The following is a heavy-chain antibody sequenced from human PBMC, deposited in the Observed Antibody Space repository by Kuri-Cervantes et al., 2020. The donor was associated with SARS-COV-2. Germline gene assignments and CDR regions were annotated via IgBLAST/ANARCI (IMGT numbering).Heavy chain of an antibody. CDR3: ARERDCGGDCYSLGGMDV. CDR1: GLTFSSYA. Sequence: GGSLRLSCAASGLTFSSYAMHWVRQAPGKGLEYVSAISSNGGSTYYANSVKGRFTISRDNSKNTLYLQMGSLRAEDMAVYYCARERDCGGDCYSLGGMDVWGQGATVTVSS. V-gene: IGHV3-64*01. J-gene: IGHJ6*02. CDR2: ISSNGGST. D-gene: IGHD2-21*02.